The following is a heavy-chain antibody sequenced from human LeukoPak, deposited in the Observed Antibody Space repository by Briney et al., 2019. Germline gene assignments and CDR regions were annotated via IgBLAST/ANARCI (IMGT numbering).Heavy chain of an antibody. Sequence: SETLSLTCTVSGGSISSYYWSWIRQPPGKGLEWIGYIYYSGSTNYNPSLKSRVTISVDTSKNQFSLKLSSVTAADTAVYYCARVGYSSSIDYWGQGTLVTVSS. V-gene: IGHV4-59*01. CDR2: IYYSGST. D-gene: IGHD6-13*01. CDR3: ARVGYSSSIDY. J-gene: IGHJ4*02. CDR1: GGSISSYY.